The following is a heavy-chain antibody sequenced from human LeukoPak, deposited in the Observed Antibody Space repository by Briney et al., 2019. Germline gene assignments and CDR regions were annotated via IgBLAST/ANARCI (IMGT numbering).Heavy chain of an antibody. V-gene: IGHV3-11*04. J-gene: IGHJ4*02. CDR3: ARGGSIAAAFDY. CDR1: GFTFSDYY. D-gene: IGHD6-13*01. Sequence: PGGSLRLSCAASGFTFSDYYMSWIRQAPGKGLEWVSYISSSGGTIYYADSVRGRFTISRDNGKKSLYLQMNSLRAEDTAVYYCARGGSIAAAFDYWGQGTLVTVSS. CDR2: ISSSGGTI.